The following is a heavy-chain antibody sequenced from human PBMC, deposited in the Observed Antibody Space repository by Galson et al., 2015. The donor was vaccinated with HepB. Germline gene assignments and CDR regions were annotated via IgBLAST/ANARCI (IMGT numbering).Heavy chain of an antibody. D-gene: IGHD6-19*01. CDR2: ISYDGSIK. CDR1: GFTFSNYA. Sequence: SLRLSCAASGFTFSNYAMHWVRQAPGKGLEWVAVISYDGSIKHYADSVKGRFTISRDNSKNTLYLQMNSQRTEDTAVYYCARDLVYSSGWLISDYYMDVWGKGTTVTVSS. J-gene: IGHJ6*03. CDR3: ARDLVYSSGWLISDYYMDV. V-gene: IGHV3-30-3*01.